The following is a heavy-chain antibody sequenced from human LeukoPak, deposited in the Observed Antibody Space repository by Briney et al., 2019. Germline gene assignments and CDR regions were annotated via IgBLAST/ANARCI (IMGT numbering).Heavy chain of an antibody. CDR2: MNPNSGNT. Sequence: ASVKVSCKASGYTFTSYDINWVRQATGQGLEWMGWMNPNSGNTGHAQKFQGRVTMTRNTSISTAYMELSSLRSEDTAVYYCARGDSSGWYLDYWGQGTLVTVSS. J-gene: IGHJ4*02. CDR1: GYTFTSYD. D-gene: IGHD6-19*01. V-gene: IGHV1-8*01. CDR3: ARGDSSGWYLDY.